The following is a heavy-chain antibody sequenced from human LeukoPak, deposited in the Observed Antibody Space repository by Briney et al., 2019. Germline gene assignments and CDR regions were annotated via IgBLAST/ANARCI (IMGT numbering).Heavy chain of an antibody. D-gene: IGHD1-26*01. CDR2: IYYSGST. CDR3: ARDLRNWVGATVVYNWFDP. V-gene: IGHV4-61*08. J-gene: IGHJ5*02. CDR1: GGSISSGGYY. Sequence: SETLSLTYTVSGGSISSGGYYWSWIRQHPGKGLEWIGYIYYSGSTNYNPSLKSRVTISVDTSKNQFSLKLSSVTAADTAVYYCARDLRNWVGATVVYNWFDPWGQGTLVTVSS.